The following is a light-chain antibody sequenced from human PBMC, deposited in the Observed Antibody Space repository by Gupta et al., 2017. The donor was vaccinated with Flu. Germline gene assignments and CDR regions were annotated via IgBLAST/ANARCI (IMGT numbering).Light chain of an antibody. CDR3: SSYAGNNNLV. V-gene: IGLV2-8*01. CDR1: SSDVGDYNY. CDR2: EVT. Sequence: QSALTQPPSASGSPGQSVTISCTGTSSDVGDYNYVSWYQQHPGKAPKLMISEVTKRPSGVPDRFSGSKSGNTASLTVSGRQAEEEADYYCSSYAGNNNLVFGGGTKLTVL. J-gene: IGLJ3*02.